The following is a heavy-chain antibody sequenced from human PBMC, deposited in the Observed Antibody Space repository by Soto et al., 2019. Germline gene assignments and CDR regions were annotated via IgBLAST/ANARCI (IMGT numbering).Heavy chain of an antibody. CDR1: GFKFSNYA. V-gene: IGHV3-23*01. CDR3: AKDRRAGGNSAFYFDF. Sequence: LSCAASGFKFSNYAMSWVRQAPGKGLEWVSLISATGGGTYYADSVKGRFTISRDNSHNTLYLQVHSLTAEDTAVYYCAKDRRAGGNSAFYFDFWGQGAQVTVSS. CDR2: ISATGGGT. D-gene: IGHD3-16*01. J-gene: IGHJ4*02.